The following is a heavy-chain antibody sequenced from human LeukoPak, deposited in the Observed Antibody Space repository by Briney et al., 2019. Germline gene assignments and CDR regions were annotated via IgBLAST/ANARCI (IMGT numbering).Heavy chain of an antibody. CDR3: ARGPPYYIVVVPAASYGMDV. Sequence: GASVKVSCKASGYTFTSYYMHWVRQAPGQGLEWMGIINPSGGSTSYAQKFQGRVTMTRDTSMSTVYMELSSLRSEDTAVYYCARGPPYYIVVVPAASYGMDVWGQGTTVTVSS. J-gene: IGHJ6*02. D-gene: IGHD2-2*01. CDR2: INPSGGST. CDR1: GYTFTSYY. V-gene: IGHV1-46*01.